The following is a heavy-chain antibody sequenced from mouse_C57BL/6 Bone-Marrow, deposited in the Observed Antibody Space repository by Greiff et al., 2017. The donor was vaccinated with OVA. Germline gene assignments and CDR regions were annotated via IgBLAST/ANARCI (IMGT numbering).Heavy chain of an antibody. CDR3: ARESYYYGSSRDY. CDR1: GYTFTDYY. CDR2: INPNNGGT. D-gene: IGHD1-1*01. J-gene: IGHJ2*01. V-gene: IGHV1-26*01. Sequence: VQLQQSGPELVKPGASVKISCKASGYTFTDYYMNWVKQSHGKSLEWIGDINPNNGGTSYNQKFKGKATLTVDKSSSTAYMELRSLASEDSAVYDCARESYYYGSSRDYWGQGTTLTVSS.